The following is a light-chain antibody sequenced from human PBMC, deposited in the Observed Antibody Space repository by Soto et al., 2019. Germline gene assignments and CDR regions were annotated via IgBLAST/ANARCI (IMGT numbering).Light chain of an antibody. CDR1: QSISSF. Sequence: DIHMTQSPSSLSASVGDRLTITCRASQSISSFLNWYEQKPGKAPHLLXYAASSLRYGVPSRFRGSESGTEFTLTISSLQPEDFETYFCQQSYTTPWTFGQGTKVDIK. J-gene: IGKJ1*01. V-gene: IGKV1-39*01. CDR2: AAS. CDR3: QQSYTTPWT.